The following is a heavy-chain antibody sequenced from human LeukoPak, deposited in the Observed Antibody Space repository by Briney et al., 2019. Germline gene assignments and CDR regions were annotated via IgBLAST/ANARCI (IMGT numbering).Heavy chain of an antibody. CDR1: GFTFNSYA. D-gene: IGHD2-2*01. CDR2: ISGTGGST. Sequence: PRGSLRLSGTASGFTFNSYAMSWVRQAPGKGLEWVSAISGTGGSTYYADSVKGRFTISRDNSKNTLYLQMNSLRTEDTAVYYCAKDVVVVPAAKGVSNWFDPWGQGTLVTVSS. CDR3: AKDVVVVPAAKGVSNWFDP. V-gene: IGHV3-23*01. J-gene: IGHJ5*02.